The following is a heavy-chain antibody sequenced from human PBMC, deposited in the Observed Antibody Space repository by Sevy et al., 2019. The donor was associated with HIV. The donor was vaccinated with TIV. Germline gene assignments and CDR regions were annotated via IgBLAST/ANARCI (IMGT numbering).Heavy chain of an antibody. CDR2: MNTHTGNT. CDR1: GFNFRSYD. J-gene: IGHJ6*02. D-gene: IGHD6-19*01. CDR3: ARVSGWHLRYGLDV. Sequence: ASVKVSCEASGFNFRSYDIYWVRQAPGHGLEWMGWMNTHTGNTGFAQKFQGRVTMTRNSSISTAYMELSNLRSEDTAVYYCARVSGWHLRYGLDVWGQGTTVTVSS. V-gene: IGHV1-8*02.